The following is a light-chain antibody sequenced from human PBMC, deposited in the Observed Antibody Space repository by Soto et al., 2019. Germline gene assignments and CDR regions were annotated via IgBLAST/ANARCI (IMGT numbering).Light chain of an antibody. V-gene: IGKV3-15*01. Sequence: EIVMTQSPATLSVSPGERATLSRRASQSVSSNLAWYQQKPGQAPRLLIYGASTRATGIPARFSGSGSGTEFTLTISSLQSEDFAVYYCQQYNNWQTFGQGTKVEIK. CDR1: QSVSSN. CDR2: GAS. J-gene: IGKJ1*01. CDR3: QQYNNWQT.